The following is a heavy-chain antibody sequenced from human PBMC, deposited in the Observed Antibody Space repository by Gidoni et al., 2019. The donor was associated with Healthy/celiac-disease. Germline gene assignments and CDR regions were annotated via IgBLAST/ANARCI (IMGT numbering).Heavy chain of an antibody. Sequence: EVQLVESGGGLVQPGGSLRLSCAASGFTVSSNYMSWVRQAPGKGLEWVSVIYSGGSTYYADSVKGRFTISRDNSKNTLYLQMNSLRAEDTAVYYCARPRGGDSSLGGDYWGQGTLVTVSS. CDR2: IYSGGST. CDR3: ARPRGGDSSLGGDY. CDR1: GFTVSSNY. J-gene: IGHJ4*02. D-gene: IGHD4-17*01. V-gene: IGHV3-66*04.